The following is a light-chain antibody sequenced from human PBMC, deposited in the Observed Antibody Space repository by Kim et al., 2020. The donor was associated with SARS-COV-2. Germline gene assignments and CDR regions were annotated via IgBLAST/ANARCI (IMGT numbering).Light chain of an antibody. CDR3: NSRDSSDYVV. V-gene: IGLV3-19*01. J-gene: IGLJ2*01. CDR1: SHRRYY. CDR2: GKD. Sequence: VALGQTVRITCQGDSHRRYYATWYQQKPGQAPKVVIYGKDNRPSGVPDRFSGSSSGNTAYLTITGTQAGDEADYYCNSRDSSDYVVFGGGTQLTVL.